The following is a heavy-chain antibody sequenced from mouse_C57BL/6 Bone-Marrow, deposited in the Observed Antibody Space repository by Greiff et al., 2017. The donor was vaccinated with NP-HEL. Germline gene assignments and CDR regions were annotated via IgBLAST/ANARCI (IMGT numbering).Heavy chain of an antibody. V-gene: IGHV14-4*01. CDR3: TSRLHYAMDY. D-gene: IGHD2-4*01. CDR1: GFNIKDDY. J-gene: IGHJ4*01. Sequence: VQLKQSGAELVRPGASVKLSCTASGFNIKDDYMHWVKQRPEQGLEWIGWIDPENGDTEYASKFQGKATITADTSSNTAYLQLSSLTSEDTAVYYCTSRLHYAMDYWGQGTSVTVSS. CDR2: IDPENGDT.